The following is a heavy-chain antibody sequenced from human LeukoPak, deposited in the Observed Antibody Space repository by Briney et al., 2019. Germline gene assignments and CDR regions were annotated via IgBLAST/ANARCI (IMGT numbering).Heavy chain of an antibody. D-gene: IGHD2-15*01. Sequence: PSETLSLTCTVSGGSISGYYWSWIRQPPGKGLEWIGYIYYSGSTNYNPSLKSRVTISVDTSKNQFSLKLSSVTAADTAVYYCARHGPDCSGGSCYSLTDHWGQGTLVTVSS. CDR1: GGSISGYY. CDR3: ARHGPDCSGGSCYSLTDH. J-gene: IGHJ5*02. CDR2: IYYSGST. V-gene: IGHV4-59*08.